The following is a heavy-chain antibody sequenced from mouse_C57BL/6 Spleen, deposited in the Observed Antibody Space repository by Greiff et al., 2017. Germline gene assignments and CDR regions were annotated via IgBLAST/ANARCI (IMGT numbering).Heavy chain of an antibody. V-gene: IGHV1-69*01. J-gene: IGHJ2*01. CDR3: ARWVTTVVENSPYYFDY. CDR1: GYTFTSYW. Sequence: QVQLQQPGAELVMPGASVKLSCKASGYTFTSYWMHWVKQRPGQGLEWIGEIDPSDSYTNYNQKFKGKSTLTVDKSSSTAYMQLSSLTSEDSAVYYCARWVTTVVENSPYYFDYWGQGTTLTVSS. D-gene: IGHD1-1*01. CDR2: IDPSDSYT.